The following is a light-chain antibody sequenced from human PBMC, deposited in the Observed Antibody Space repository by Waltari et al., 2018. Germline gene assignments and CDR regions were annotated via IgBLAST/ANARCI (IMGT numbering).Light chain of an antibody. J-gene: IGKJ4*01. V-gene: IGKV4-1*01. CDR1: QSVLYSSDNKNY. CDR2: WAS. CDR3: QQYYTTPLT. Sequence: DIVMTQSPDSLALSLGERATINCKSSQSVLYSSDNKNYLAWYRQKPGQSPKLLIYWASNRESGVPDRFSGSGSGTNFTLTISNLQAEDVAIYFCQQYYTTPLTFGGGTKVEI.